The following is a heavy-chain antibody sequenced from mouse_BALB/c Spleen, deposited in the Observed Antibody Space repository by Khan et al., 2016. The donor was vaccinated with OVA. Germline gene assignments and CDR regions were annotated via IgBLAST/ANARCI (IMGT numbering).Heavy chain of an antibody. V-gene: IGHV5-17*02. D-gene: IGHD2-3*01. CDR1: GFTFSNFG. CDR2: ISSGSSTI. CDR3: ARRRIYDGYYGGAMDY. J-gene: IGHJ4*01. Sequence: EVELVESGGGLVQPGGSRKLSCAASGFTFSNFGIHWVRQAPEKGLEWVAYISSGSSTIYYADTVKGRFTISRDNPKNTLFLQMTSLRSEDTAMYYCARRRIYDGYYGGAMDYWGQGTSVTVSS.